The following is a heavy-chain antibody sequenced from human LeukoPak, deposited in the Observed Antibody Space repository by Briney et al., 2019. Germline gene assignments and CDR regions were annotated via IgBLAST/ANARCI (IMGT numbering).Heavy chain of an antibody. CDR3: ARKTVVGSYFDY. D-gene: IGHD4-23*01. V-gene: IGHV3-7*03. Sequence: GGSLSLSCAVSGFTLSAYWMSWVRQAPGKGLEWVANIKQDGSDKYYVDSVKGRFTISRDNAKNSLYLQMNSLRAEDTAVYYCARKTVVGSYFDYWGQGTPVTVSS. CDR2: IKQDGSDK. CDR1: GFTLSAYW. J-gene: IGHJ4*02.